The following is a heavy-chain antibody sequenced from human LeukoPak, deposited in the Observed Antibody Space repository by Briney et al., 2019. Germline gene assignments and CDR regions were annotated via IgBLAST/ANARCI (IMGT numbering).Heavy chain of an antibody. J-gene: IGHJ4*02. CDR1: GFTFSSYW. V-gene: IGHV3-74*01. D-gene: IGHD3-3*01. CDR2: ISPDGSTT. Sequence: GGSLRLSCAASGFTFSSYWMHWVRQAPGKGLVWVSRISPDGSTTGHADSVKGRFTTSRDNAKNTLFLQMNSLRAEDTAVYYCTRDFDFSSAIWGQGTLVAVSS. CDR3: TRDFDFSSAI.